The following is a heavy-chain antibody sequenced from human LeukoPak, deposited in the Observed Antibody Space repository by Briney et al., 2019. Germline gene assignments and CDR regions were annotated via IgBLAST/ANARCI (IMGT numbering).Heavy chain of an antibody. D-gene: IGHD6-13*01. V-gene: IGHV1-69*13. CDR1: GGTFSSYA. CDR3: ARVPAPRIAAAGTGGAFDI. CDR2: IIPIFGTA. Sequence: ASVKVSCKASGGTFSSYAISWVRQAPGQGLEWMGGIIPIFGTANYAQKFQGRVTITADESTSTAYMELSSLRSEDTAVYYCARVPAPRIAAAGTGGAFDIWGQGTMVTVSS. J-gene: IGHJ3*02.